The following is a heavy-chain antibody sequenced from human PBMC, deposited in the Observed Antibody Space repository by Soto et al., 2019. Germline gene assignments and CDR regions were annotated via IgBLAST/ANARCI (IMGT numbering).Heavy chain of an antibody. Sequence: QVHLQESGPGLVNASGTLSLTCGVSGGSISTNNWWSWFRQTPGQGLEWIAEGYHSGSTNYNPSLNSRLTVSVDQSKNQFSLRLTSVTAAESAVYYRARAKLCNSLSCPHSFDTWGQGTLVSVSS. CDR2: GYHSGST. D-gene: IGHD2-2*01. V-gene: IGHV4-4*02. CDR3: ARAKLCNSLSCPHSFDT. CDR1: GGSISTNNW. J-gene: IGHJ4*02.